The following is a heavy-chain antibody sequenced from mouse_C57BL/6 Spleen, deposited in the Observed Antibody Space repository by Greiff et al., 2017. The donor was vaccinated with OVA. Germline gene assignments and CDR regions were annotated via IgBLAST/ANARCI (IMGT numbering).Heavy chain of an antibody. D-gene: IGHD1-1*01. CDR2: INPNNGGT. V-gene: IGHV1-26*01. CDR1: GYTFTDYY. CDR3: ARSFITTVVGGY. Sequence: VQLQQSGPELVKPGASVKISCKASGYTFTDYYMNWVKQSHGKSLEWIGDINPNNGGTSYNQKFKGKATLTVDKSSSTAYMELRSLTSEDSAVYYCARSFITTVVGGYWGQGTTLTVSS. J-gene: IGHJ2*01.